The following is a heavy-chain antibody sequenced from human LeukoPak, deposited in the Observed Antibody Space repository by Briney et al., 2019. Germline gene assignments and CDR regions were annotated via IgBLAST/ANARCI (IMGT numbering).Heavy chain of an antibody. D-gene: IGHD1-26*01. CDR2: ISGSSTYT. CDR1: GFTFSDYY. Sequence: GGSLILSCAASGFTFSDYYMSWIRQAPGKGLEWVSYISGSSTYTKYADSVKGRFTISRDNAQNSLYLQMNSLRAEDTAVYYCARGLVGASLYYFDFWGQGTLVTVSS. V-gene: IGHV3-11*06. CDR3: ARGLVGASLYYFDF. J-gene: IGHJ4*02.